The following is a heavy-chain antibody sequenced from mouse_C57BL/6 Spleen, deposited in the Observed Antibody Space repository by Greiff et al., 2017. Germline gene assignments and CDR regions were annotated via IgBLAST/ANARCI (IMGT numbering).Heavy chain of an antibody. CDR1: GYAFSSSW. J-gene: IGHJ2*01. CDR2: IYPGDGDT. V-gene: IGHV1-82*01. CDR3: ATLRRTGDD. D-gene: IGHD1-2*01. Sequence: QVQLQQSGPELVKPGASVKISCKASGYAFSSSWMNWVKQRPGKGLEWIGRIYPGDGDTNYNGKFKGKATLTADKSSSTAYMQLSSLTSEDSAVYCCATLRRTGDDGGQGTTLTVSS.